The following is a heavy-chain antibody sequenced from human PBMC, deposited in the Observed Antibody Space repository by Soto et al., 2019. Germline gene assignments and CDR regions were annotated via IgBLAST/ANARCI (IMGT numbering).Heavy chain of an antibody. CDR3: ARTVYSAYDYWGTYFDY. V-gene: IGHV3-30-3*01. D-gene: IGHD5-12*01. CDR2: ISHNGNRQ. J-gene: IGHJ4*02. CDR1: GFVFGANA. Sequence: QVRLEESGGGGVQAGTSLRLSCVASGFVFGANAMHWVRQAPGKGLEWVSMISHNGNRQHYADSVKGRFTISRDNSKNTLFLQMDSLIADDTAMYYCARTVYSAYDYWGTYFDYWGQGTLVTVSS.